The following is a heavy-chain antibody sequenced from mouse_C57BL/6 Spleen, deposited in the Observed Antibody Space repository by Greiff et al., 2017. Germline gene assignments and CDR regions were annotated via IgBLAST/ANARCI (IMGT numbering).Heavy chain of an antibody. Sequence: EVKVVESGGGLVKPGGSLKLSCAASGFTFSSYAMSWVRQTPEKRLEWVATISDGGSYTYYPDNVKGRFTISRDNAKNNLYLQMSHLKSEDTAMYYCARAEDYDYFDYWGQGTTLTVSS. CDR3: ARAEDYDYFDY. CDR1: GFTFSSYA. CDR2: ISDGGSYT. V-gene: IGHV5-4*03. D-gene: IGHD1-1*01. J-gene: IGHJ2*01.